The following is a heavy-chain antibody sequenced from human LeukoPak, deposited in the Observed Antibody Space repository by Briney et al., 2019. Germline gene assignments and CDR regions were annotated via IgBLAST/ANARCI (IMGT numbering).Heavy chain of an antibody. D-gene: IGHD4-17*01. Sequence: SEALSLTCAVYGGSFNDYYWSWIRQPAGKGLEWMGEINHSGTTNYNPSFKSRVTLSVDTSRNQLSLRLSSVTAADTAVYYCARGPFAHDYGDYAWGQGTLVTLSS. CDR3: ARGPFAHDYGDYA. CDR2: INHSGTT. V-gene: IGHV4-34*01. J-gene: IGHJ4*02. CDR1: GGSFNDYY.